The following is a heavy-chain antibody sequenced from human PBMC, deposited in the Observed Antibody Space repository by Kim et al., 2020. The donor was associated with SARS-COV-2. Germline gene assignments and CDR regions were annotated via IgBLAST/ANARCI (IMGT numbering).Heavy chain of an antibody. CDR1: GGSISSSSYY. D-gene: IGHD3-22*01. J-gene: IGHJ3*02. Sequence: SETLSLTCTVSGGSISSSSYYWGWIRQPPGKGLEWIGSIYYSWSTYYNPSLKSRVTISVDTSKNQFSLKLSSVTAADTAVYYCARDPDYYDSSGSDDAFDIWGAGTIVTVSS. CDR2: IYYSWST. V-gene: IGHV4-39*07. CDR3: ARDPDYYDSSGSDDAFDI.